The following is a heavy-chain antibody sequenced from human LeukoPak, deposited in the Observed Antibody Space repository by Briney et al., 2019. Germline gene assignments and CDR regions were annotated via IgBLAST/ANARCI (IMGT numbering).Heavy chain of an antibody. CDR1: GFTFSSYW. J-gene: IGHJ4*02. CDR3: AKVGIAAAGPLDY. CDR2: INSDGSST. Sequence: HSGGSLRLSCAASGFTFSSYWMHWVRQAPGKGLVWVSRINSDGSSTSYADSVKGRFTISRDNAKNTLYLQMNSLRAEDTAVYYCAKVGIAAAGPLDYWGQGTLVTVSS. V-gene: IGHV3-74*01. D-gene: IGHD6-13*01.